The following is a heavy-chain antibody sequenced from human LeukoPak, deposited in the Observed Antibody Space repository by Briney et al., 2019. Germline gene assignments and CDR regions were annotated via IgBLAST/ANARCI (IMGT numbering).Heavy chain of an antibody. D-gene: IGHD3-3*01. Sequence: GGSLRLSCAASGFTFSSYEMNWVRQAPGKGLEWVSYISSSGSTIYYADSVKGRFTISRDNAKNSLYLQMNSLRAEDTAVYYCAREGEYDSVDYWGQRTLVTVSS. J-gene: IGHJ4*02. CDR3: AREGEYDSVDY. CDR2: ISSSGSTI. V-gene: IGHV3-48*03. CDR1: GFTFSSYE.